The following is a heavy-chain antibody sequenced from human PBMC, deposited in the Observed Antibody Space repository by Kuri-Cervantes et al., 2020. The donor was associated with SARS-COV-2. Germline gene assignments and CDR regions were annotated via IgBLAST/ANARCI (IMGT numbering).Heavy chain of an antibody. V-gene: IGHV3-21*04. D-gene: IGHD6-13*01. CDR3: AKVILNSDSSTVGRFDF. CDR2: ISSGSDYI. CDR1: EFTFSSYD. J-gene: IGHJ4*02. Sequence: GGSLRLSCAASEFTFSSYDMTWVRQAPGMGLEWVSSISSGSDYIYYADSVKGRFTVSRDNAENSLYLQMKSLGVGDTAIYYCAKVILNSDSSTVGRFDFWGLGTLVTVSS.